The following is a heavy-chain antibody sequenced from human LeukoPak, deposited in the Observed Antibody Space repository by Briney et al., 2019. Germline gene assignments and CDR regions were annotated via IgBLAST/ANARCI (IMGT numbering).Heavy chain of an antibody. CDR2: IRYDGSNK. J-gene: IGHJ3*02. Sequence: GGPLRLSCAASGFTFSNYGMHWVRQAPGKGLEWVAFIRYDGSNKYYADSVKGRITISRDNSKNTLYLQINRLRAEDTAVYYCAREITYYYDSSGYYAHAFDIWGQGTMVTVSS. CDR3: AREITYYYDSSGYYAHAFDI. V-gene: IGHV3-30*02. CDR1: GFTFSNYG. D-gene: IGHD3-22*01.